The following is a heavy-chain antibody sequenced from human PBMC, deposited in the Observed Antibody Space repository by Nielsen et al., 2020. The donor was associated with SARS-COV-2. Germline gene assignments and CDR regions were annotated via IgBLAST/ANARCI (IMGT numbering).Heavy chain of an antibody. V-gene: IGHV3-33*01. D-gene: IGHD6-13*01. CDR1: GFTFSSYG. Sequence: GESLKISCAASGFTFSSYGMHWVRQAPGKGLEWVAVIWYDGSNKYYADSVKGRFTISRDNSKNTLYLQMNSLRAEDTAVYYCARDLGVWGSSWAYYYGMDVWGQGTTVTVSS. J-gene: IGHJ6*02. CDR3: ARDLGVWGSSWAYYYGMDV. CDR2: IWYDGSNK.